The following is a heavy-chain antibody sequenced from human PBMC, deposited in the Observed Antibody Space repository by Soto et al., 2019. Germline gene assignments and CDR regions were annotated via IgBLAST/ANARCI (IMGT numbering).Heavy chain of an antibody. D-gene: IGHD4-17*01. CDR1: GFTFSSYL. V-gene: IGHV3-7*01. Sequence: PGGSLRLSCAASGFTFSSYLMSWVRQAPGKGLEWVANIKQDGSGKYYVDSVKGRFTISRDNAKNSLYLQMNSLRAEDTAVYYCARDFFYGDYEFDYWGQGTLVTVSS. CDR2: IKQDGSGK. J-gene: IGHJ4*02. CDR3: ARDFFYGDYEFDY.